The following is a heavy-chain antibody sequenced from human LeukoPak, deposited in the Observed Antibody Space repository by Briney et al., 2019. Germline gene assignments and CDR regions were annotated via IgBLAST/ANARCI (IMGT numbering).Heavy chain of an antibody. Sequence: SVKVSCKASGYTFTSYAMNWVRQAPGQGLEWMGGIILIFGTANYAEKFQGRVTITADEFTSTAYMELSSLRSEDTAVYYCARLFTPRYCSTTSCYWKGWFDPWGQGTLVTVSS. CDR3: ARLFTPRYCSTTSCYWKGWFDP. V-gene: IGHV1-69*13. D-gene: IGHD2-2*01. CDR1: GYTFTSYA. J-gene: IGHJ5*02. CDR2: IILIFGTA.